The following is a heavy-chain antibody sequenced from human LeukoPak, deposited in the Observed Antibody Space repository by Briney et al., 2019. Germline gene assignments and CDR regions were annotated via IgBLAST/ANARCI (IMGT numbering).Heavy chain of an antibody. J-gene: IGHJ5*02. CDR1: GGTFSSYA. Sequence: ASVKVSCKASGGTFSSYAISWVRQAPGQGLEWMGGIIPIFGTANYAQKFQGRVTITADESTSTAYMELGSLRSEDTAVYYCARGDRGYYGSGSYFNWFDPWGQGTLVTVSS. D-gene: IGHD3-10*01. CDR2: IIPIFGTA. CDR3: ARGDRGYYGSGSYFNWFDP. V-gene: IGHV1-69*13.